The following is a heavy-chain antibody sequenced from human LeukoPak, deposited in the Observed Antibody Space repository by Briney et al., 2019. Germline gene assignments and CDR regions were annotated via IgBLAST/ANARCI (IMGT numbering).Heavy chain of an antibody. Sequence: SETLSLTCTVSGGSISSHFWTWIRQPPGKGLEWIWYIHYSGSTNYNPSLKSRVSISVDTSKNECSLKFSSVTAADTAVYYCARDFLECSRASCIKSFDPWGQGTLVTVSS. J-gene: IGHJ5*02. D-gene: IGHD2-2*01. CDR1: GGSISSHF. CDR3: ARDFLECSRASCIKSFDP. V-gene: IGHV4-59*11. CDR2: IHYSGST.